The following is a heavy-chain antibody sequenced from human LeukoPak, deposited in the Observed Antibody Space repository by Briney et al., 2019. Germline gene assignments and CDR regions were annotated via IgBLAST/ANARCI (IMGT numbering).Heavy chain of an antibody. CDR3: ARDDIAAAGNIDY. Sequence: GGSLRLSCAASGFTVSSNYMSWVRQAPGKGLEGGSVIYSGVSTYYADSAKGRFTISRANSKNPLYLQMNSLRAEDTAVYYCARDDIAAAGNIDYWGQGTLVTVSS. V-gene: IGHV3-66*02. D-gene: IGHD6-13*01. J-gene: IGHJ4*02. CDR2: IYSGVST. CDR1: GFTVSSNY.